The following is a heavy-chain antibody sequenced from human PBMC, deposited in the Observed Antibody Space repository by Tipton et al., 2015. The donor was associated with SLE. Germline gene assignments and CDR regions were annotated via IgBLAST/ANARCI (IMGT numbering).Heavy chain of an antibody. CDR2: INHSGYT. D-gene: IGHD2-15*01. CDR1: GGSFSGYY. V-gene: IGHV4-34*01. Sequence: TLSLTCAVYGGSFSGYYWSWIRQPPGKGLEWIGEINHSGYTNYNLSLKSRVTISVDTSKNQFSLKLSSVTAADTAVYYCARATDCSGGRCYSACYSYYGMDVWGQGPTVTVSS. CDR3: ARATDCSGGRCYSACYSYYGMDV. J-gene: IGHJ6*02.